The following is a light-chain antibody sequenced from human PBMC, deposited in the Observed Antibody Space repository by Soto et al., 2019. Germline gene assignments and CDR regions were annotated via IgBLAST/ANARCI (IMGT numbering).Light chain of an antibody. CDR2: EGS. CDR3: CSYAGSRV. J-gene: IGLJ2*01. V-gene: IGLV2-23*01. CDR1: SSDVGSYNL. Sequence: QSALTQPASVSWSPGQSITISCTGTSSDVGSYNLVSWYQQHPGKAPKLMIYEGSKRPSGVSNRFSGSKSGNTASLIISGLQAEDEADYYCCSYAGSRVFGGGTQLTVL.